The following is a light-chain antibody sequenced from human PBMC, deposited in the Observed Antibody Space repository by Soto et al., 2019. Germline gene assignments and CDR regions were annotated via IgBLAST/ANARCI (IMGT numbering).Light chain of an antibody. CDR3: FSYTTSSAPDV. Sequence: QSVPTQPASVSGSPGQSITISCTETTSDVGGYNYVSWYQQLPGNIPKLMIYEVTTRPSGVSTRFSGSKSGNTASLTISGLQAEDEAAYYCFSYTTSSAPDVFGTGTKVTVL. CDR2: EVT. V-gene: IGLV2-14*01. J-gene: IGLJ1*01. CDR1: TSDVGGYNY.